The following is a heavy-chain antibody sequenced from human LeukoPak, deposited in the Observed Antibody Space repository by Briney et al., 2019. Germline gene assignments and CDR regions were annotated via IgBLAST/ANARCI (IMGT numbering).Heavy chain of an antibody. D-gene: IGHD2-21*01. Sequence: GGSLRLSCAVSGITSSRSRLSWVRQAPGKGLEWVSAISDSGNTYHADSVKGRFTISRDSSKNTLFLQMNRLRPEDAAVYYCAKAPVTTCRGAYCYPFDYWGQGTLVTVSS. CDR1: GITSSRSR. CDR2: ISDSGNT. J-gene: IGHJ4*02. V-gene: IGHV3-23*01. CDR3: AKAPVTTCRGAYCYPFDY.